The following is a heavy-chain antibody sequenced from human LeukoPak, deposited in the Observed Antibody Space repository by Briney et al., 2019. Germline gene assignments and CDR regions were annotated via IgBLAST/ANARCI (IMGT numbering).Heavy chain of an antibody. D-gene: IGHD3-22*01. CDR1: GFTFSSYS. CDR2: ISSSSSYI. Sequence: GGSLRLSCAASGFTFSSYSMNWVRQAPGKGLEWVSSISSSSSYIYYADSVKGRFTISRDNAKNSLYLQMNSLRAEDTAVYYCAKDYRNTMIVPWGQGTLVTVSS. CDR3: AKDYRNTMIVP. V-gene: IGHV3-21*04. J-gene: IGHJ5*02.